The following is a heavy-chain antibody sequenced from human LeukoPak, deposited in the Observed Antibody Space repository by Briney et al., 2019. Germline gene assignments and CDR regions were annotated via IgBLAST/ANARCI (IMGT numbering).Heavy chain of an antibody. CDR3: ASVSPAADY. J-gene: IGHJ4*02. Sequence: SETLSLTCSVSGYSISSGYYWAWVRPFPGKGLEWIGSINHSWTTYYNPSFKSRATISVDTSKNQYSLRVSSVTAADTAVYYCASVSPAADYWGQGTLVTVSS. V-gene: IGHV4-38-2*02. CDR1: GYSISSGYY. CDR2: INHSWTT.